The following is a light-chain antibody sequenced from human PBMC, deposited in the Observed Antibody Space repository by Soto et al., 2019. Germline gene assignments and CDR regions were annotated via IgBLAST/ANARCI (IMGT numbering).Light chain of an antibody. CDR2: GAS. V-gene: IGKV3-20*01. J-gene: IGKJ1*01. CDR3: QRYGTASS. CDR1: QSVPNSY. Sequence: EIVLTQSPGTLSLSPGERATLSCRASQSVPNSYLAWSQQKPGQAPRLLIYGASSRATGIPVRFSGSGSGTDFTLTISRLEPDDFAVYYCQRYGTASSFGQGTKVDIK.